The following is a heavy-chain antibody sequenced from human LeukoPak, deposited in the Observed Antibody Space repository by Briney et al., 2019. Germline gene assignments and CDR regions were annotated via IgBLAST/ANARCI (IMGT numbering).Heavy chain of an antibody. CDR1: GFTFSSSA. Sequence: GGSLRLSCAASGFTFSSSAMSWVRQAPGKGLEWVSTISGSGGSTYSTDSVKGRFTISRDNSKSTLYLQMNSLRVEDAAIYYCAKGGPQFFDYWGQGTLVTVSS. V-gene: IGHV3-23*01. CDR2: ISGSGGST. CDR3: AKGGPQFFDY. J-gene: IGHJ4*02. D-gene: IGHD5-24*01.